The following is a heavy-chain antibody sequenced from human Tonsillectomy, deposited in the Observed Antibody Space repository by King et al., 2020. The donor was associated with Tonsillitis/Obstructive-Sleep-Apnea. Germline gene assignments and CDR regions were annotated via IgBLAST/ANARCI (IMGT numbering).Heavy chain of an antibody. CDR1: GFTFSNAW. CDR2: IKSKTDGGTT. J-gene: IGHJ4*02. D-gene: IGHD3-3*01. CDR3: TTAIRLTIFGVVITHYFDY. Sequence: VQLVESGGGLVKPGGSLRLSCAASGFTFSNAWMSWVRQAPGKGLAWVGRIKSKTDGGTTDYAAPVKGRFTISRDDSKNTLYLQMNSLKTEDTAVYYCTTAIRLTIFGVVITHYFDYWGQGTLVTVSS. V-gene: IGHV3-15*01.